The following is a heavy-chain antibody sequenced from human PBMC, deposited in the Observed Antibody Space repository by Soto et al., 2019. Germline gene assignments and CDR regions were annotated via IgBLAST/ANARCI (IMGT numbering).Heavy chain of an antibody. CDR1: GFTFSSYA. D-gene: IGHD2-8*02. Sequence: GGSLSLSCAASGFTFSSYAMSWVRQAPGKGLEWVSAISGSGGSTYYADSVKGRFTISRDNSKNTLYLQMNSLRAEDTAVYYCAKGTGGTGYYYYAMDVWGQGTTVTVSS. V-gene: IGHV3-23*01. CDR3: AKGTGGTGYYYYAMDV. CDR2: ISGSGGST. J-gene: IGHJ6*02.